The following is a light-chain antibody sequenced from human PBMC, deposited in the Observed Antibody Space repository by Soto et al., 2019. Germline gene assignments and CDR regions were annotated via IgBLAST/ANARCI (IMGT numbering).Light chain of an antibody. J-gene: IGLJ1*01. CDR2: DVS. Sequence: QSVLTQPASVSGSPGQSITISCTGTSSDVGRYNLVSWFQQHPGKAPKLMIYDVSDRPSGVSNRFSGSKSGNTASLTISGLQAEDEADYYCTSYTSSSTYVFGTGTKVTVL. V-gene: IGLV2-14*02. CDR1: SSDVGRYNL. CDR3: TSYTSSSTYV.